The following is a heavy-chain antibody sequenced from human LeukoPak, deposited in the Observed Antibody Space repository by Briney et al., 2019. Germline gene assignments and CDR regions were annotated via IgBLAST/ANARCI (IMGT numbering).Heavy chain of an antibody. J-gene: IGHJ4*02. V-gene: IGHV3-30*04. Sequence: GGSLRLSCAASGFTFSSYTMHWVRQAPGKGLEWVAFISHDGGNKFSADSVKGRFSISRDNSKNTLYLQMNSLRAGDTAVYYCAKGTGDTTWVLDYWGQGALVTVSS. CDR3: AKGTGDTTWVLDY. D-gene: IGHD1-14*01. CDR1: GFTFSSYT. CDR2: ISHDGGNK.